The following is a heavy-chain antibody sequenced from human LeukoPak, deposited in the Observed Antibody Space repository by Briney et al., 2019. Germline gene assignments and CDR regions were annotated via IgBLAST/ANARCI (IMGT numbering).Heavy chain of an antibody. Sequence: GGSLRPSCAASGFTFSSYEMNWVRQAPGKGLEWVSYISSSGSTIYYADSVKGRFTISRDNAKNSLYLQMNSLRAEDTAVYYCARGRWLLPTKGEFDYWGQGTLVTVSS. J-gene: IGHJ4*02. CDR3: ARGRWLLPTKGEFDY. CDR2: ISSSGSTI. V-gene: IGHV3-48*03. CDR1: GFTFSSYE. D-gene: IGHD5-24*01.